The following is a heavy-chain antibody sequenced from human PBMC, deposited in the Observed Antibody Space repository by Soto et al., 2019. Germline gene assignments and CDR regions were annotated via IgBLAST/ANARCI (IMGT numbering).Heavy chain of an antibody. J-gene: IGHJ4*02. V-gene: IGHV3-23*01. CDR2: IGGSGIIT. CDR3: AKDPNGDYVGAFDS. CDR1: GFSFSSFA. Sequence: GGSLRLSCRASGFSFSSFAMTWVRQAPGKGLEWVSSIGGSGIITYYTDSVKGRFTISRDNSGNTLFLHMNSLRADDTTVYYCAKDPNGDYVGAFDSWGQGTLVTVSS. D-gene: IGHD4-17*01.